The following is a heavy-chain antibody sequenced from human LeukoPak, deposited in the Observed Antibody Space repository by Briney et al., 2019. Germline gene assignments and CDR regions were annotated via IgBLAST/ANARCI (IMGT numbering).Heavy chain of an antibody. V-gene: IGHV1-69*04. J-gene: IGHJ4*02. D-gene: IGHD5-24*01. CDR3: ARDSADGYNED. Sequence: SVKVSWKASDDTFTSYGFNWVRQAPGQGLEWMGRIIPILGIANYAQKFQGRVTITADKSTSTAYMELSSLRSEDTAVYYCARDSADGYNEDWGQGTLVTVSS. CDR2: IIPILGIA. CDR1: DDTFTSYG.